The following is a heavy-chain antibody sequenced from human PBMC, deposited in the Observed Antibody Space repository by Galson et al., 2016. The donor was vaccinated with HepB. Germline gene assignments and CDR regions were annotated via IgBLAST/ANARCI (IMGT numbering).Heavy chain of an antibody. D-gene: IGHD2-21*01. CDR2: NYREGGS. J-gene: IGHJ3*02. V-gene: IGHV3-53*01. Sequence: SLRLSCAASGFSVSSNDMSWVRQTPGKGLEWVSINYREGGSDYADSVMGRFTISRDNSKNTLYLQMNSLRAEDTAIYYCAKDIPPRGHDAFDIWGRGTMVTVSS. CDR3: AKDIPPRGHDAFDI. CDR1: GFSVSSND.